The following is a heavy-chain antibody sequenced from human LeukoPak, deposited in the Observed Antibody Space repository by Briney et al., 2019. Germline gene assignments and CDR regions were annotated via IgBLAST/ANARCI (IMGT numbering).Heavy chain of an antibody. D-gene: IGHD2-2*01. V-gene: IGHV5-51*01. CDR1: GYTFTTYW. J-gene: IGHJ5*02. CDR3: ACRGLTSIWSGP. CDR2: IYPGDSRI. Sequence: GESLKISSKGSGYTFTTYWIGWVRQMPGKGLEWMGVIYPGDSRIRYNPSFEGQVTISADKSISTAYLQWSSLKASDTAIYYCACRGLTSIWSGPWGQGTLVTVSS.